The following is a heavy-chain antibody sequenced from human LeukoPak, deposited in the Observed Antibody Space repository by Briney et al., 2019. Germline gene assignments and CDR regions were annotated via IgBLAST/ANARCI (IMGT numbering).Heavy chain of an antibody. D-gene: IGHD6-19*01. CDR2: MNPNSGNT. J-gene: IGHJ4*02. V-gene: IGHV1-8*01. CDR3: ARGGIAVAASSDY. CDR1: GYTFTSYG. Sequence: SVKLSCKASGYTFTSYGINWVRQATGHGLESMGWMNPNSGNTGYAQKFQGRVTMTRNTSISTAYLELSSLRSEDRAVYYCARGGIAVAASSDYWGQGTLVTVS.